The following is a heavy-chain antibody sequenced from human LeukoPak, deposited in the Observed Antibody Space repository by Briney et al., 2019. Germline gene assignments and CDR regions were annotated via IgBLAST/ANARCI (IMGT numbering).Heavy chain of an antibody. Sequence: TGGSLRLSCAASGSTFSSYWMHWVRQAPGKGLVWVSRINSDGSSTSYADSVKGRFTISRDNAKNTLYLQMSSLRAEDTAVYYCAREGATDWYFHLWGRGTLVTVSS. J-gene: IGHJ2*01. D-gene: IGHD5-12*01. V-gene: IGHV3-74*01. CDR3: AREGATDWYFHL. CDR1: GSTFSSYW. CDR2: INSDGSST.